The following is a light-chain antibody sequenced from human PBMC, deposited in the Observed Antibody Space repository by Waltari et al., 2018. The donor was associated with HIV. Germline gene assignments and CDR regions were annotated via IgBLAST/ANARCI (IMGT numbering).Light chain of an antibody. CDR3: SSFTRSSTRV. V-gene: IGLV2-14*03. CDR1: SSDVGGYNY. Sequence: QSALTQPASVSGSPGQSITISCTGTSSDVGGYNYVSWYQQHPGKAPKLMIYDVGKRPSGVSNRFSGSKSGNTASRAVSGLRAEDEADYYCSSFTRSSTRVFGGGTKLTVL. J-gene: IGLJ3*02. CDR2: DVG.